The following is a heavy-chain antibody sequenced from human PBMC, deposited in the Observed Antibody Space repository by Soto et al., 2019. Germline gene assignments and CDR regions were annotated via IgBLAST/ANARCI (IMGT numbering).Heavy chain of an antibody. Sequence: GASVKVSCKASGYTFTSYAMHWVRQAPGQRLEWMGWINAGNGNTKYSQKFQGRVTITRDTSASTAYMELSSLRSEDTAVYYCASGPLRYFDWLPAYNLGHYGMEVWGQGTTVIVS. J-gene: IGHJ6*01. CDR3: ASGPLRYFDWLPAYNLGHYGMEV. CDR2: INAGNGNT. V-gene: IGHV1-3*01. CDR1: GYTFTSYA. D-gene: IGHD3-9*01.